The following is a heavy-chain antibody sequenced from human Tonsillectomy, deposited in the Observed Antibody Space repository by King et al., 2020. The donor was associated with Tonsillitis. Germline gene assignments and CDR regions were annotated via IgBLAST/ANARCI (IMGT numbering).Heavy chain of an antibody. J-gene: IGHJ4*02. CDR3: ARDER. CDR2: ISQDGSEK. CDR1: GFTFSNYW. V-gene: IGHV3-7*03. Sequence: VQLVESGGGLVQPGGSLRLSCAASGFTFSNYWMSWVRQAPGKGLEWVASISQDGSEKYYVDSMKGRFTISRDIAKNSLFLQMNSLRAEDTAVYYCARDERWGQGTLVTVSS.